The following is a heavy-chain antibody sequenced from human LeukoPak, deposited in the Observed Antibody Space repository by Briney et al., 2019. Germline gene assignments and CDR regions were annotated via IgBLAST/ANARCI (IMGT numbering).Heavy chain of an antibody. Sequence: PGGSLRLSCAASGFTFSTYGMSWVRQAPGKGLEWVSGISGSGGSRFYTDSVKGRFTISRDNSKNTLYLQMDSLRAEDTAVYYCAKGSRDAFDIWGQGTMVTVSS. J-gene: IGHJ3*02. CDR1: GFTFSTYG. CDR2: ISGSGGSR. V-gene: IGHV3-23*01. CDR3: AKGSRDAFDI.